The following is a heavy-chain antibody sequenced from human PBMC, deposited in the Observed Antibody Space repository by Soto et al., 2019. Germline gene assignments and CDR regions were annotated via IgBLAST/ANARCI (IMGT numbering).Heavy chain of an antibody. CDR3: AKDKGGTPYYIDS. V-gene: IGHV3-9*01. Sequence: VLLVESGGGLVQPGRSLRLSCAVSGFNFGNYAMHWVRQAPGKGLEWVAATNWNSDKVAYAGSVLGRFTIFRDSAKNSLHLQMNDLTTEDTALYYCAKDKGGTPYYIDSWGQGIRVTVSS. J-gene: IGHJ4*02. D-gene: IGHD6-25*01. CDR1: GFNFGNYA. CDR2: TNWNSDKV.